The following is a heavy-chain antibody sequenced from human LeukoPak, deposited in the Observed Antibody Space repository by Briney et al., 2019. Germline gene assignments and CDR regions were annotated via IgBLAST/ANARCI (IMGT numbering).Heavy chain of an antibody. CDR1: GYSISSGYY. CDR3: ARGLRFLEWLWYAFDI. D-gene: IGHD3-3*01. Sequence: SSETLSLTCTVSGYSISSGYYWGWIRQPPGKGLEWIGSIYHSGSTYYNPSLKGRVTISVDTSKNQFSLKLSSVTAADTAVYYCARGLRFLEWLWYAFDIWGQGTMVTVSS. J-gene: IGHJ3*02. CDR2: IYHSGST. V-gene: IGHV4-38-2*02.